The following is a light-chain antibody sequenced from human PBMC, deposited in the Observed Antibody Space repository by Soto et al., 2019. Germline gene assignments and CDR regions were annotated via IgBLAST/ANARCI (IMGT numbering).Light chain of an antibody. Sequence: QSVLTQPASVSGSPGQSITISCTGTSSDVGGYNYVSWYQLHPGKAPKLMVYEVSNRPSGVSNRFSGSKSGNTASLTISGLQAEDEADYYCFSYTTSTAEVFGTGTKLTVL. V-gene: IGLV2-14*01. CDR3: FSYTTSTAEV. CDR1: SSDVGGYNY. J-gene: IGLJ1*01. CDR2: EVS.